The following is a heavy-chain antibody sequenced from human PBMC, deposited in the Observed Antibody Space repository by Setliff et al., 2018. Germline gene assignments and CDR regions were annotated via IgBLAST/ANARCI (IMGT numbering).Heavy chain of an antibody. CDR3: ARAWYYNFWSGSQIEY. CDR2: INTKTGDP. CDR1: GYSLSNYV. Sequence: ASVKVSCKASGYSLSNYVMNWVRQAPGQGLEWMGWINTKTGDPSYAQGYTGRFAFSLDTSVSTAYLQISSRKAEDTAVYYCARAWYYNFWSGSQIEYWGQGTLVTVSS. V-gene: IGHV7-4-1*02. J-gene: IGHJ4*02. D-gene: IGHD3-3*01.